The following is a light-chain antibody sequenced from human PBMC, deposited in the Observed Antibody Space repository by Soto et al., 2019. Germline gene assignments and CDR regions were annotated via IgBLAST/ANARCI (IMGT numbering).Light chain of an antibody. CDR1: QDIGTS. CDR3: QHFYTHPPT. J-gene: IGKJ1*01. Sequence: AIRMTQSPSSFSASTGDRVTISCRASQDIGTSLAWYQQKPGKAPKLLISGASTLQIGVPSRFSGSGSGTDFPLTINYLQSEDFATYLCQHFYTHPPTFGQGTKVEF. CDR2: GAS. V-gene: IGKV1-8*01.